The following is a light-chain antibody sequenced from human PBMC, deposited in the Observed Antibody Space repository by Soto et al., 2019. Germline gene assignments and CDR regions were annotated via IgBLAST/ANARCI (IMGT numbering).Light chain of an antibody. CDR2: DVS. J-gene: IGLJ1*01. Sequence: QSALTQPASMSGSPGQSVTISCAGTSSDIGGYNYVSWYQHHPGTAPKLIIYDVSSRPSGVSHRFSASKSGNTASLTISGLQAEDEDDYYCSSFSVASPLFGTGTKVTVL. CDR1: SSDIGGYNY. V-gene: IGLV2-14*01. CDR3: SSFSVASPL.